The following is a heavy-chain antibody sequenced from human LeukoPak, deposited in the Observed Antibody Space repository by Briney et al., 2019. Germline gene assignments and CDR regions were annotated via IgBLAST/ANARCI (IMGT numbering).Heavy chain of an antibody. V-gene: IGHV3-66*02. Sequence: GGSLRLSCAASGFTVSSNYMSWVRQAPGKGLEWVSVIYSGGSTYYADSVKGRFTISRDNSKNTLYLQMNSLRAEDTAVYYCARDRYEGFWTGGGWFDPWGQGTLVTVSS. D-gene: IGHD3/OR15-3a*01. CDR1: GFTVSSNY. J-gene: IGHJ5*02. CDR3: ARDRYEGFWTGGGWFDP. CDR2: IYSGGST.